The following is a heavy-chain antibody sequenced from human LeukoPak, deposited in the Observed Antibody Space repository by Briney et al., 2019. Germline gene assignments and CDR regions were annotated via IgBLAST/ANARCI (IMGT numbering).Heavy chain of an antibody. V-gene: IGHV4-38-2*02. Sequence: SETLSLTCTVSSYSISSGYYWGWIRQPPRKGLEWIGSIYHSGSTYYNPSLKSRVTITADTSKNQFSLKLNSVTAADTAVYYCARVPHGETIFGVVLYWFDPWGQGILVTVSS. CDR1: SYSISSGYY. CDR3: ARVPHGETIFGVVLYWFDP. CDR2: IYHSGST. D-gene: IGHD3-3*01. J-gene: IGHJ5*02.